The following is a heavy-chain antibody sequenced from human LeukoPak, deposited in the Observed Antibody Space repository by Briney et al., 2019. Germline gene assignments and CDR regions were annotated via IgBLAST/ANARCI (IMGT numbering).Heavy chain of an antibody. J-gene: IGHJ4*02. CDR3: ARISGFTGSHWVY. V-gene: IGHV3-30*03. Sequence: GRSLRLSCAASGFTFSSYGMHWVRQAPGKGLEWVAVISYDGSNKYYADSVKGRFTISRDNSKNTVSLQMNSLRAEDTAVYYCARISGFTGSHWVYWGQGTLATVSS. CDR1: GFTFSSYG. D-gene: IGHD1-26*01. CDR2: ISYDGSNK.